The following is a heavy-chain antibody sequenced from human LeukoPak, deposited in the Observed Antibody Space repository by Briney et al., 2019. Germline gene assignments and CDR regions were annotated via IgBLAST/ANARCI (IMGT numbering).Heavy chain of an antibody. D-gene: IGHD6-19*01. CDR2: TYYRSKWYN. J-gene: IGHJ4*02. V-gene: IGHV6-1*01. Sequence: SQTLSLTCAISGDSVSSNSAAWNWIRQSPSRGLEWLGRTYYRSKWYNDYAVSVKSRITINPDTSKNQFSLNLSSVTAADTAVYYCARGPKGSGWFLNYWSQGTLVTVSS. CDR1: GDSVSSNSAA. CDR3: ARGPKGSGWFLNY.